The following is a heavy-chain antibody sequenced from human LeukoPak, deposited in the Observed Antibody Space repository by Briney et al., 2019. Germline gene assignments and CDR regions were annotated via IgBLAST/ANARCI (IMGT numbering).Heavy chain of an antibody. CDR3: ARRHYYGSGSYYI. V-gene: IGHV3-23*01. Sequence: PGGSLRLSCAASGFTFSSYAMSWVRQAQGKGLEWVSAISGSGGSTYYADSVKGRFTISRDNSKNTLYLQMNSLRAEDTAVYYCARRHYYGSGSYYIWGQGTLVTVSS. J-gene: IGHJ4*02. CDR2: ISGSGGST. CDR1: GFTFSSYA. D-gene: IGHD3-10*01.